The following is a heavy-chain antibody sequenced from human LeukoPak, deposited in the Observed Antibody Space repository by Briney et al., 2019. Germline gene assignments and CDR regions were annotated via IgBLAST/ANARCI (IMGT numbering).Heavy chain of an antibody. CDR3: AKSLLYYDSSGYYGNFDY. J-gene: IGHJ4*02. V-gene: IGHV3-30*18. Sequence: GRSLRLSCAASGFTFSSYGMHWVRQAPGKGLEWVAVISYDGSNKYYADSVKGRFTISRDSSKNTLYLQMNSLRAEDTAVYYCAKSLLYYDSSGYYGNFDYWGQGTLVTVSS. CDR1: GFTFSSYG. CDR2: ISYDGSNK. D-gene: IGHD3-22*01.